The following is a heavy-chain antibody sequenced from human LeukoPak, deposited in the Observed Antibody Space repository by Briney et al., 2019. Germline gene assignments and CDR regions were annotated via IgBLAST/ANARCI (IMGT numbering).Heavy chain of an antibody. CDR1: GGSISSDY. J-gene: IGHJ4*02. CDR2: IYYSGTT. D-gene: IGHD7-27*01. CDR3: ARGANWGYPDY. Sequence: SETLCLTCTVSGGSISSDYWSWIRQSPGKGLEWIWYIYYSGTTSYNPSLKSRGTISLDTSTNTFSLKLSSVTAADPDVYYCARGANWGYPDYWGQGTLVTVSS. V-gene: IGHV4-59*01.